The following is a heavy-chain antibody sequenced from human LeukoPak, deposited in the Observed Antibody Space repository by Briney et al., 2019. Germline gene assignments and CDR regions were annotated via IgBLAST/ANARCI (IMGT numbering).Heavy chain of an antibody. Sequence: GGSLRLSCAASGFTFSSYGMHWARQAPGKGLEWVAVIWDDGSSKYYGDSVKGRFTISRDNSKNTLYLQMNSLRAEDTAVYYCAKPTTGSGSFLIDFWGQGTLVTVSS. CDR3: AKPTTGSGSFLIDF. CDR2: IWDDGSSK. D-gene: IGHD1-26*01. CDR1: GFTFSSYG. J-gene: IGHJ4*02. V-gene: IGHV3-33*06.